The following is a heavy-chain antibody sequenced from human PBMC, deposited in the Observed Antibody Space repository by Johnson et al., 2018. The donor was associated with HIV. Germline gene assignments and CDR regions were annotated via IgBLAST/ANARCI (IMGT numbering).Heavy chain of an antibody. J-gene: IGHJ3*02. CDR2: ISYDGSNK. CDR3: AREPPVEMATHDAFDI. V-gene: IGHV3-30*03. D-gene: IGHD5-24*01. Sequence: QVQLVESGGGVVRPGESLRLSCAASGFTFDDYGMSWVRQAPGKGLEWVAVISYDGSNKYYADSVKGRFTISRDNSKNTRYLQMNSLRAEDTAVYYCAREPPVEMATHDAFDIWGQGTMVTVSS. CDR1: GFTFDDYG.